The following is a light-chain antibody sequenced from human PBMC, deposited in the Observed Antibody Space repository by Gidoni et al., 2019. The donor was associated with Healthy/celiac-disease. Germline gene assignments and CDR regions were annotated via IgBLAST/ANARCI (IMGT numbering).Light chain of an antibody. J-gene: IGLJ2*01. CDR1: SSDVGGYNY. CDR3: SSYAGSNNSDVV. Sequence: QSVLTQPPSASGSPRPSVTISCTGTSSDVGGYNYVSWYQQHPGKAPKLMIYEVSKLPSGVPDRFFGSKSGNTASLTGSGLQAEDEADYYCSSYAGSNNSDVVFGGGTKLTDL. CDR2: EVS. V-gene: IGLV2-8*01.